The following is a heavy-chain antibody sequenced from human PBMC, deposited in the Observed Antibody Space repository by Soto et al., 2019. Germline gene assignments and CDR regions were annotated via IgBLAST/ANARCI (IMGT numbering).Heavy chain of an antibody. V-gene: IGHV3-21*01. CDR3: ARAHNWSGYYPYYYYYYMDV. J-gene: IGHJ6*03. Sequence: PGGSLRLSCAASGFTFSSYNMNWVRQAPGKGLEWVSSISSSSSYIYYADSVKGRFTISRDNAKNSLYLQMNSLRAEDTAVYYCARAHNWSGYYPYYYYYYMDVWGKGTTVTVSS. D-gene: IGHD3-3*01. CDR2: ISSSSSYI. CDR1: GFTFSSYN.